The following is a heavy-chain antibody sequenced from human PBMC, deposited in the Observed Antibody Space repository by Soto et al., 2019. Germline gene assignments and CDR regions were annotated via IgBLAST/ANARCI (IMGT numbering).Heavy chain of an antibody. CDR1: GFTFSSYG. V-gene: IGHV3-33*01. J-gene: IGHJ4*02. D-gene: IGHD3-22*01. CDR2: IWYDGSNK. Sequence: QVQLVESGGGVVQPGRSLRLSCAASGFTFSSYGMHWVRQAPGKGLEWVAVIWYDGSNKYYADSVKGRFTISRDNSKNTLYLQMNGLRAEDTAVYYCARGGYYYDSSGYYSPRDYWGQGPLVTVSS. CDR3: ARGGYYYDSSGYYSPRDY.